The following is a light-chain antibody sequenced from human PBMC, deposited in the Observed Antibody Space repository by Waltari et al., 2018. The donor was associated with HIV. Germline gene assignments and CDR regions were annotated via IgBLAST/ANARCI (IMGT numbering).Light chain of an antibody. CDR1: SSNIANNY. Sequence: QSVLPQPPSVSAAPGQQVTISCSGSSSNIANNYVSWYQQFPGTAPKLRIYANHKRPSGVPDRFSAAKSGTSATLGIAGLQTGDEADYFCGTWDSSLSVVLFAVGTKVTVL. J-gene: IGLJ2*01. CDR3: GTWDSSLSVVL. CDR2: ANH. V-gene: IGLV1-51*02.